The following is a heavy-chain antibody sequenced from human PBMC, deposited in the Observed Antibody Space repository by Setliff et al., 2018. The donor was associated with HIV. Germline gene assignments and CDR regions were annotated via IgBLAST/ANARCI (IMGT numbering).Heavy chain of an antibody. V-gene: IGHV3-30-3*01. CDR2: MSTGGGIK. CDR3: VRDPIEGSPDYFDY. CDR1: GFTFSSCV. D-gene: IGHD1-26*01. J-gene: IGHJ4*02. Sequence: AGGSLRLSCAATGFTFSSCVLHWVRQAPGKGLEWVAVMSTGGGIKICADSVKGRFTISRDNSRNTLFLQMNNLRPEDTATYYCVRDPIEGSPDYFDYWGQGARVTVSS.